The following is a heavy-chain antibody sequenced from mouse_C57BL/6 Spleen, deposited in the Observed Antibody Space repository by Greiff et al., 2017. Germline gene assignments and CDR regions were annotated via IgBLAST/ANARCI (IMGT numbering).Heavy chain of an antibody. V-gene: IGHV1-18*01. Sequence: EVQLQQSGPELVKPGASVKIPCKASGYTFTDYNMDWVTQSHGKSLAWLGVINPKNGGTIYNQKFKGQATLTVGKSSSTAYLELRSRTSADTAVSYCARSGNYDGGYCFDDWGKGTTLTVSS. CDR1: GYTFTDYN. CDR2: INPKNGGT. CDR3: ARSGNYDGGYCFDD. J-gene: IGHJ2*01. D-gene: IGHD2-4*01.